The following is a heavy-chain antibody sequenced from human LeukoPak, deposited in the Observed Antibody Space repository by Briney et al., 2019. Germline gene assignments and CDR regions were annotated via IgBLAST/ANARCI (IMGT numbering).Heavy chain of an antibody. V-gene: IGHV4-34*01. D-gene: IGHD2-8*01. CDR2: IYYSGST. J-gene: IGHJ4*02. Sequence: SETLSLTCVVYGGSFSGYYWSWSRQPPGKGLEWIGSIYYSGSTYYNPSLKSRVTISVDTSKNQFSLKLSSVTAADTAVYYCATPYGFDYWGQGTLVTVSS. CDR3: ATPYGFDY. CDR1: GGSFSGYY.